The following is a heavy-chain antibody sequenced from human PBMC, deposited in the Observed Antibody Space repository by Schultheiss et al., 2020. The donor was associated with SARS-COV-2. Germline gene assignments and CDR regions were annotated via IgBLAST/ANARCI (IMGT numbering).Heavy chain of an antibody. J-gene: IGHJ6*02. CDR2: INHSGST. Sequence: SETLSLTCAVYGGSFSGCYWSWIRQSPGKGLEWIGEINHSGSTNYNPSLKSRVTISVDMSKNQFSLNLTSVTAADTAVYYCARGRTRAFAVVKNGMDVWGQGTTVTVSS. CDR3: ARGRTRAFAVVKNGMDV. V-gene: IGHV4-34*01. CDR1: GGSFSGCY. D-gene: IGHD3-3*01.